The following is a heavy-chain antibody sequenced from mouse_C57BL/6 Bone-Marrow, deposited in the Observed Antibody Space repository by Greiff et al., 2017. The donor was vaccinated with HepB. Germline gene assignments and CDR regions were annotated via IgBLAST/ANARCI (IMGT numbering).Heavy chain of an antibody. J-gene: IGHJ1*03. Sequence: EVQLVESGGGLVQPGGSLKLSCAASGFTFSDYGMAWVRQAPRKGPEWVAFISNLAYSIYYADTVTGRFTISRENAKNTLYLEMSSLRSEDTAMYYCARPGLRRGYFDVWGTGTTVTVSS. CDR2: ISNLAYSI. CDR3: ARPGLRRGYFDV. CDR1: GFTFSDYG. V-gene: IGHV5-15*01. D-gene: IGHD2-4*01.